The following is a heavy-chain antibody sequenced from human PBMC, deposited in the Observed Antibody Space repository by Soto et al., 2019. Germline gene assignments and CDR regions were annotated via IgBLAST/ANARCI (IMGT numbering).Heavy chain of an antibody. CDR2: ISAGGGNT. J-gene: IGHJ5*02. Sequence: GGSVRLSCAVSGFSFSTYAMSWVRQAPGKGLEWVSGISAGGGNTYYADSVRGRFTISRDNSKDTLYLQITSLRAEDTAFYYCAKHAEYQLVSWFDPWGQGTLVTVSS. D-gene: IGHD2-2*01. CDR1: GFSFSTYA. CDR3: AKHAEYQLVSWFDP. V-gene: IGHV3-23*01.